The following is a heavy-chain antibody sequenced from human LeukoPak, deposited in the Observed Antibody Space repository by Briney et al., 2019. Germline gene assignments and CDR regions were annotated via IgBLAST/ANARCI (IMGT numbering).Heavy chain of an antibody. J-gene: IGHJ6*03. V-gene: IGHV1-2*02. CDR2: INANSGDT. CDR3: ARADSVPAGDYHYWYMDL. CDR1: VYTFTGYY. Sequence: ASVKVSCKASVYTFTGYYMHWVRQDLRQGLQWMGWINANSGDTEYAQKFQGRVTMTRDTSISTVYMELSSLRSDDTAVYYCARADSVPAGDYHYWYMDLWGKGTTVTVSS. D-gene: IGHD2-2*01.